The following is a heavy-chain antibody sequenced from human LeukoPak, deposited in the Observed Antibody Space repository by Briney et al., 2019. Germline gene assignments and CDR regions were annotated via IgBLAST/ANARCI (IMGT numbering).Heavy chain of an antibody. J-gene: IGHJ4*02. Sequence: GASVKVSCKASGYTFTSYGISWVRQAPGQGLEWMGWISAYNGNTNYAQKLQGRVTMTTDTSTSTAYMELRSLRSDDTAVYYCARDFGRVYYYDSSGYWPDYWGQGTLVTVSS. CDR3: ARDFGRVYYYDSSGYWPDY. D-gene: IGHD3-22*01. CDR2: ISAYNGNT. CDR1: GYTFTSYG. V-gene: IGHV1-18*01.